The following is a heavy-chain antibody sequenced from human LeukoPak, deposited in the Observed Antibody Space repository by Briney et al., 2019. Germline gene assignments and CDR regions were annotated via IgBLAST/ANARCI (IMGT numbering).Heavy chain of an antibody. Sequence: PSETLSLTCTVSGDSISSYYWSWIRQPAGKGLEWIGRIYPSGSTDYNPSLKSRVTMSVDTSKNQISLKVSSVTAADTAVYYCARDSRQIVNWFDPWGQGTLVTVSS. V-gene: IGHV4-4*07. CDR3: ARDSRQIVNWFDP. CDR1: GDSISSYY. D-gene: IGHD2-21*01. CDR2: IYPSGST. J-gene: IGHJ5*02.